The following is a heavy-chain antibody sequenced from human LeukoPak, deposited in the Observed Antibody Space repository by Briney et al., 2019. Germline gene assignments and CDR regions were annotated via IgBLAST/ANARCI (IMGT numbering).Heavy chain of an antibody. CDR3: ARGPTVTTHYFDY. J-gene: IGHJ4*02. CDR1: GGSITNNGYY. D-gene: IGHD4-17*01. Sequence: SETLSLTCSVSGGSITNNGYYWGWIRQSPETGLEWIGSVHYSGSTYYKPSLNGRVTISLDTSKNQFSLKLTSVTAADTAVYYCARGPTVTTHYFDYWGQGTLVTVSS. CDR2: VHYSGST. V-gene: IGHV4-39*07.